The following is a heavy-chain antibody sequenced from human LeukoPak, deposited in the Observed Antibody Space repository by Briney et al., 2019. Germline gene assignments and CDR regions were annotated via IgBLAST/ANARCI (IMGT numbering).Heavy chain of an antibody. Sequence: GGSLRLSCAASGFTFSNAWMNWVRQAPGKGLEWVGRIKSKIDGGAIEYAAPVQGTFTITRDDSKNTLYLQMNSLKIEDTAVYYCTPYYDILTGFDYWGQGTLVTVSS. J-gene: IGHJ4*02. CDR3: TPYYDILTGFDY. CDR1: GFTFSNAW. CDR2: IKSKIDGGAI. D-gene: IGHD3-9*01. V-gene: IGHV3-15*07.